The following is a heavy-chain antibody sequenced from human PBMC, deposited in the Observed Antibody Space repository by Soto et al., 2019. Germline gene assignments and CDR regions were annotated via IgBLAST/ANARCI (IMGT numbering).Heavy chain of an antibody. CDR1: GFTFSSYW. Sequence: GGSLRLSCAASGFTFSSYWMHWVRQAPGKGLVWVSRINSDGSSTSYADSVKGRFTISRDNAKNTLYLQMNSLRAEDTAVYYCARAAVAGKFPPSKPSIEAVGLLMDVWGQGTTVTVSS. J-gene: IGHJ6*02. V-gene: IGHV3-74*01. D-gene: IGHD6-19*01. CDR2: INSDGSST. CDR3: ARAAVAGKFPPSKPSIEAVGLLMDV.